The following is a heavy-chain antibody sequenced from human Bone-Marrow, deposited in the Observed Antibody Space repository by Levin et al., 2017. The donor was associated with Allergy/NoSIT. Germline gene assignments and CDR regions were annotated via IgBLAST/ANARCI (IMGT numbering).Heavy chain of an antibody. V-gene: IGHV3-33*01. CDR3: AGDKVPQWLYVGTGDR. CDR1: GFILSSYG. CDR2: TWFDGVHE. J-gene: IGHJ3*01. D-gene: IGHD6-19*01. Sequence: GGSLRLSCAASGFILSSYGMHWVRQVPGKGLEWVAVTWFDGVHEGYAASVRGRFTISRDSSKNTLYLQMNSLRAEDAGVYYCAGDKVPQWLYVGTGDRWGQGTMVTVSS.